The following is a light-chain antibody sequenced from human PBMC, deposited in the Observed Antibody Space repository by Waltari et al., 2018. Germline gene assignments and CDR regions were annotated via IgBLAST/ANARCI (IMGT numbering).Light chain of an antibody. CDR3: CSYGGSSTFVI. Sequence: AIPRPDSGSGSAGHAVTIARARTNSDGGSINLGLVYQQHPKKAPKLIIYQVSKRPSGLSNRFSGSKSGNTASLTISGLQAEDEAEYYCCSYGGSSTFVIFGGGTKLTVL. J-gene: IGLJ2*01. CDR1: NSDGGSINL. V-gene: IGLV2-23*02. CDR2: QVS.